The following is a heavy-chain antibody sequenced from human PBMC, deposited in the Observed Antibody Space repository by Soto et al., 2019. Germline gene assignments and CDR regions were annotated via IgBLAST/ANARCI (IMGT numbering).Heavy chain of an antibody. D-gene: IGHD2-21*02. CDR1: GGTFSSYA. CDR2: IIPIFGTA. V-gene: IGHV1-69*12. J-gene: IGHJ6*02. CDR3: ARPHIVVVTAPSEAGLYGMDV. Sequence: QVQLVQSGAEVKKPGSSVKVSCKASGGTFSSYAISWVRQAPGQGLEWMGGIIPIFGTANYAQKFQGRVTITADESTSTAYMELSSLRSEDTAVYYCARPHIVVVTAPSEAGLYGMDVWGQGTTVTVSS.